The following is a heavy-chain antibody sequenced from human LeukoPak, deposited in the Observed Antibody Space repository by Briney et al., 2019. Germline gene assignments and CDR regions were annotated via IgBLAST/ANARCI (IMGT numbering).Heavy chain of an antibody. J-gene: IGHJ4*02. V-gene: IGHV3-73*01. CDR2: IRSKANSYAT. CDR3: ARDSEERWLQLPSDY. D-gene: IGHD5-24*01. CDR1: GFTFSGSA. Sequence: GGSLRLSCAASGFTFSGSAMHWVRQASGKGLEWVGRIRSKANSYATAYAASVKGRFTISRDDSKNTAYLQMNSLKTEDTAVYYCARDSEERWLQLPSDYWGQGTLVTVSS.